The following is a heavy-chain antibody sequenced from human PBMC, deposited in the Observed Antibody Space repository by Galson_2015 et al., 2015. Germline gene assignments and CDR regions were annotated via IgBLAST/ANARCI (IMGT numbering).Heavy chain of an antibody. CDR1: GGTFSSYA. D-gene: IGHD2-2*02. Sequence: LVKVSCKASGGTFSSYAISWVRQAPGQGLEWMGGIIPIFGTANYAQKFQGRVTITADESTSTAYMELSSLRSEDTAVYYCAGHSVGNCSSTSCYRYDWGQGTLVTVSS. CDR3: AGHSVGNCSSTSCYRYD. CDR2: IIPIFGTA. V-gene: IGHV1-69*13. J-gene: IGHJ4*02.